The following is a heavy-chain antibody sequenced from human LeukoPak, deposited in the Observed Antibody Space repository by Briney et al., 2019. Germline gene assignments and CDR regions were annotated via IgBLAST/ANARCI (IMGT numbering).Heavy chain of an antibody. CDR3: ARDSYYYDSSGYNVGLYYFDY. D-gene: IGHD3-22*01. CDR1: GYTFTSYY. Sequence: ASVKVSCKASGYTFTSYYMHWVRQAPGQGLEWMGIINPSGGSTSYAQKFQGRVTMTRDTSTSTVYMELSSLRSEDTAVYYCARDSYYYDSSGYNVGLYYFDYWGQGTLVTVSS. J-gene: IGHJ4*02. CDR2: INPSGGST. V-gene: IGHV1-46*01.